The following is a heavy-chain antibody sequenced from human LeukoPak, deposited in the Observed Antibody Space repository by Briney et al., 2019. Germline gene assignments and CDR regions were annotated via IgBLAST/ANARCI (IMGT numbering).Heavy chain of an antibody. V-gene: IGHV4-39*07. D-gene: IGHD6-13*01. Sequence: PSQTLSLTCTVSGGSISSGSYYWSWIRQPPGKGLEWIGEINHSGSTNYNPSLKSRVTISVDTSKNQFSLKLSSVTAADTAVYYCARGRNLIAAQAYYFDYWGQGTLVTVSS. CDR1: GGSISSGSYY. J-gene: IGHJ4*02. CDR3: ARGRNLIAAQAYYFDY. CDR2: INHSGST.